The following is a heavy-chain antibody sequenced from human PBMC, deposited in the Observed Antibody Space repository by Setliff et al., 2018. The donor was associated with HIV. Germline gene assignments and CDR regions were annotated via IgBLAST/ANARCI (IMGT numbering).Heavy chain of an antibody. CDR2: ISYDSRFI. CDR1: GFTFSNYN. D-gene: IGHD3-22*01. J-gene: IGHJ4*02. Sequence: GGSLRLSCAASGFTFSNYNMNWVRQAPGKGLEWVSSISYDSRFIYHADSMKGRFTISRDNAKKLVYLQMNSLKTEDTAVYYCARDMRDSSGHYFEDYWGQGTLVTVSS. V-gene: IGHV3-21*04. CDR3: ARDMRDSSGHYFEDY.